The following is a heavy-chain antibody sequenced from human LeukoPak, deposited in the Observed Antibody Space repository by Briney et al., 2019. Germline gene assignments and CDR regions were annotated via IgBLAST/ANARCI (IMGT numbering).Heavy chain of an antibody. V-gene: IGHV3-23*01. Sequence: GGSLRLSCTASGFTFSNFWMGWVRQAPGKGLEWVSLISGSIGSTSYAGSVKGRFTISRDTSKNTLYLQMNSLRAEDTAIYYCAKGMTTVTTRSPLDYWGQGTLVTVSS. CDR3: AKGMTTVTTRSPLDY. CDR1: GFTFSNFW. D-gene: IGHD4-17*01. J-gene: IGHJ4*02. CDR2: ISGSIGST.